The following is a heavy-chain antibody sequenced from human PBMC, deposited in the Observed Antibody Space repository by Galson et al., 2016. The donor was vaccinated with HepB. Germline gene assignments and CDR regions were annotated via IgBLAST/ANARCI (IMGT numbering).Heavy chain of an antibody. D-gene: IGHD6-25*01. CDR2: ISAYNGDT. CDR3: ARYRAATAYSDF. Sequence: SVKVSCKASAYTFTGYGISWVRQAPGQGLEWMGWISAYNGDTKYAQKFQGRVTMTTGTSTSTAYMELRSLRSDDTAVYYCARYRAATAYSDFWGQGTLVTVSS. CDR1: AYTFTGYG. J-gene: IGHJ4*02. V-gene: IGHV1-18*01.